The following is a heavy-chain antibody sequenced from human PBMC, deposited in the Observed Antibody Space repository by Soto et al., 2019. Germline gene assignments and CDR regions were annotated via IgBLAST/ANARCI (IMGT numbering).Heavy chain of an antibody. CDR1: GFTFTSYA. CDR2: ISYDGSNK. Sequence: GGSLRLSCAASGFTFTSYAMHWVRQAPGKGLEWVAVISYDGSNKYYADSVKGRFTISRDNSKNTLYLQMNSLRAEDTAVYYCARAIRGSSTSCCDYWGQGTLVTVSS. D-gene: IGHD2-2*01. CDR3: ARAIRGSSTSCCDY. J-gene: IGHJ4*02. V-gene: IGHV3-30-3*01.